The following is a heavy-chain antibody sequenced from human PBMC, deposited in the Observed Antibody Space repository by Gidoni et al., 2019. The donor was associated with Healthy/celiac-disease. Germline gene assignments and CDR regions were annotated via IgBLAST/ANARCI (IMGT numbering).Heavy chain of an antibody. CDR1: GGSIRSYY. CDR3: AREYYDSSGRNAFDI. J-gene: IGHJ3*02. CDR2: IYYSGST. D-gene: IGHD3-22*01. Sequence: VQLQESGPGLVKPSETLSLTCTVSGGSIRSYYWSWIRQPPGKGLEWIGYIYYSGSTNYNPSLKSRVTISVDTSKNQFSLKLSSVTAADTAVYYCAREYYDSSGRNAFDIWGQGTMVTVSS. V-gene: IGHV4-59*01.